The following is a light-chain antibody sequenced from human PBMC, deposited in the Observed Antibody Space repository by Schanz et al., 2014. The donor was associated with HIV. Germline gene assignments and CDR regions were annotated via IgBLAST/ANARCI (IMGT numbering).Light chain of an antibody. CDR1: TSNIGSNT. J-gene: IGLJ2*01. V-gene: IGLV1-44*01. Sequence: QSVLTQPPSASGTPGQRVTISCSGSTSNIGSNTVTWYQQLPGTAPKLLIYRDSQRPSGVPDRFSGSKSGTSASLAISGLQSEDEADYYCSSYVDTDSVVFGGGTKLTV. CDR3: SSYVDTDSVV. CDR2: RDS.